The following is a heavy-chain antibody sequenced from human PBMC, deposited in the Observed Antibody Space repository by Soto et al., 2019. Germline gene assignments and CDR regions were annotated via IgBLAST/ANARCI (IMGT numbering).Heavy chain of an antibody. V-gene: IGHV1-69*12. CDR3: ARGATWYAHAGRTYHYTAKLES. CDR2: IVPLFAAA. Sequence: QVQLEQSAAEVKKPRSSVKVSCKASGGTFGGYGLNWVRQAPGQGLEGMGGIVPLFAAANYAQKFQGRVTSTGDASGGNLELRSLRPDDTAMYYCARGATWYAHAGRTYHYTAKLESWGQGTLVTVSS. J-gene: IGHJ4*02. D-gene: IGHD3-16*02. CDR1: GGTFGGYG.